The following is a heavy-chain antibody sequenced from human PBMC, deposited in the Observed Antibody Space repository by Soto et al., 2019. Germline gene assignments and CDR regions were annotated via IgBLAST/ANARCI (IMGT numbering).Heavy chain of an antibody. CDR3: AKGSLAQAAQSVYGMDV. J-gene: IGHJ6*02. Sequence: QVQLVESGGGVVQPGRSLRLSCAASGFTFSSYGMHWVRQAPGKGLEWVAVISYDGSNKYYADSVKGRFTISRDNSKNTLYLQMNSLRAEDTAVYYCAKGSLAQAAQSVYGMDVWGQGATVTVSS. D-gene: IGHD2-2*01. V-gene: IGHV3-30*18. CDR2: ISYDGSNK. CDR1: GFTFSSYG.